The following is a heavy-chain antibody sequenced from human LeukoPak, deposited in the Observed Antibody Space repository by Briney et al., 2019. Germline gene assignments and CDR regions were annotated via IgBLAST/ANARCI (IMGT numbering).Heavy chain of an antibody. J-gene: IGHJ4*02. V-gene: IGHV3-30*02. D-gene: IGHD4-23*01. Sequence: GGSLRLSCAPSGYPFCRFPMHGVPHAPDRRLEGAAFIRYDGSNKYYAESVKGRFTISRDNSKNTLYLQMNSLRAEDTAVYYCAKDWVNYGGISNYWGQGTLVTVSS. CDR2: IRYDGSNK. CDR3: AKDWVNYGGISNY. CDR1: GYPFCRFP.